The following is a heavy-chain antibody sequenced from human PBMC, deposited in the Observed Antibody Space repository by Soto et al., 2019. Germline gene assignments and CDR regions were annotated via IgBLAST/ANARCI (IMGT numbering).Heavy chain of an antibody. Sequence: SETLSLTCTVSGGSISSGGYYWSWIRQHPGKGLEWIGYIYYSGSTYYNPSLKSRVTISVDTSKNQFSLKLSSVTAADTAVYYCARATGWYQLLSFVNYFDYWGQGTLVTVSS. CDR1: GGSISSGGYY. CDR3: ARATGWYQLLSFVNYFDY. V-gene: IGHV4-31*03. J-gene: IGHJ4*02. CDR2: IYYSGST. D-gene: IGHD2-2*01.